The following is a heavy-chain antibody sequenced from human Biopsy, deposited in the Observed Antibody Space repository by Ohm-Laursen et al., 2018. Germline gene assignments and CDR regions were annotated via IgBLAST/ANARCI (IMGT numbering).Heavy chain of an antibody. Sequence: SVKVSCKASGGYLRSYGISWVRQAPGQGLEWMGGIMPAFGVVNYGQNFEGRVTIDADDSTTTVDLSSLTSEDTAVYYCARGETARVNDNYRYRLDHWGQGTTVVGSS. CDR1: GGYLRSYG. V-gene: IGHV1-69*13. CDR3: ARGETARVNDNYRYRLDH. J-gene: IGHJ6*02. CDR2: IMPAFGVV. D-gene: IGHD6-6*01.